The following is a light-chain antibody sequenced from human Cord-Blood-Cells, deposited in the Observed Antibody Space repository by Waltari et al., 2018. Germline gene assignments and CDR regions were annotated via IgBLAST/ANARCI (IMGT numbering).Light chain of an antibody. Sequence: DIQMTQSPSSLSASVGDRVTITCRASQSISSYLNWYQQKPGKAPKLLIYAASSLQSGVPSRLSGSGSGTNFTLTISSLKPEDFATYYCHQSYSTPPWTFGQGTKVKSN. CDR2: AAS. J-gene: IGKJ1*01. CDR3: HQSYSTPPWT. V-gene: IGKV1-39*01. CDR1: QSISSY.